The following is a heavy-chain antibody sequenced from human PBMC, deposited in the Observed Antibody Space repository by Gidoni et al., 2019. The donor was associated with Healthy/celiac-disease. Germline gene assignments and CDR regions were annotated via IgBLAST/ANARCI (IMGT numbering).Heavy chain of an antibody. V-gene: IGHV4-31*03. Sequence: QVQLQESGPGLVKPSQTLSLTCTVSGGPISSGGYYWSWIRQHPGKGLEWIGYIYYSGSTYYNPSLKSRVTISVDTSKNQFSLKLSSVTAADTAVYYCAREVEYSSSSGFADWGQGTLVTVSS. D-gene: IGHD6-6*01. J-gene: IGHJ4*02. CDR3: AREVEYSSSSGFAD. CDR1: GGPISSGGYY. CDR2: IYYSGST.